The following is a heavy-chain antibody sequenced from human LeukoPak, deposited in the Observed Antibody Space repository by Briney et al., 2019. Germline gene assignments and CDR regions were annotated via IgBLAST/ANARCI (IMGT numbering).Heavy chain of an antibody. Sequence: GRSLRLSCAASGFTFSSYAMHWVRQAPGKGLEWVAVISYDGSNKYYADSVKGRFTISRDNSKNTLYLQTNSLRAEDTAVYYCAREFKLAAAGTPYYYYGMDVWGQGTTATVSS. J-gene: IGHJ6*02. CDR2: ISYDGSNK. D-gene: IGHD6-13*01. V-gene: IGHV3-30*04. CDR1: GFTFSSYA. CDR3: AREFKLAAAGTPYYYYGMDV.